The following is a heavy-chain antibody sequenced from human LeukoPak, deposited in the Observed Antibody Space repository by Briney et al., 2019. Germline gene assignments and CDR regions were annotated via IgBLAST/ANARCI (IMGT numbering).Heavy chain of an antibody. V-gene: IGHV4-59*08. CDR1: GGSISSYQ. CDR3: AGHHPRNTVDF. J-gene: IGHJ4*02. Sequence: SETLSLTCTVSGGSISSYQWSWIRQPPGKGLEWIGYISYSGFTNYNPSLKSRVSISLDTSKNQFSLKLTSVTAADTAVYYCAGHHPRNTVDFWGQGTLVTVSS. CDR2: ISYSGFT. D-gene: IGHD2/OR15-2a*01.